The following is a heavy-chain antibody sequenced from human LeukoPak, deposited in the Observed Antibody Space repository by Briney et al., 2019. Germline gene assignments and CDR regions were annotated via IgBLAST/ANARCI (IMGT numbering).Heavy chain of an antibody. V-gene: IGHV1-3*01. CDR2: INAGNGNT. CDR1: GCTFTSYA. J-gene: IGHJ5*02. Sequence: ASVKVSCKASGCTFTSYAMHWVRQAPGQRLEWMGWINAGNGNTKYSQKFQGRVSITRDTSASTAYMELSSLRSEDTAVYYCARADLEAPNWFDPWGQGTLVTVSS. CDR3: ARADLEAPNWFDP.